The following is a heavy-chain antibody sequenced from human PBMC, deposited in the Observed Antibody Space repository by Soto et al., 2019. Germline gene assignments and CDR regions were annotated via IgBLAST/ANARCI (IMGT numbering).Heavy chain of an antibody. D-gene: IGHD3-3*01. V-gene: IGHV3-21*01. CDR3: ARDAKELRFLEWLERSWFDP. CDR2: ISSSSSYI. CDR1: GFTFSSYS. J-gene: IGHJ5*02. Sequence: GGSLRLSCAASGFTFSSYSMNWVRQAPGKGLEWVSSISSSSSYIYYTDSVKGRFTISRDNAKNSLYLQMNSLRAEDTAVYYCARDAKELRFLEWLERSWFDPWGQGTLVTVSS.